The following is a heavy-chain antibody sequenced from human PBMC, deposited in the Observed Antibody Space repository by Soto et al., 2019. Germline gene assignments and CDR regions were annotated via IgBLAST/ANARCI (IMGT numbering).Heavy chain of an antibody. D-gene: IGHD2-2*01. Sequence: EQLQESGPGLVKPSETLSLTCTVPGGSISSGDYYWSWIRQPPGKGLEWIGYIYYSGSTSYNASLKSRTSISADPSNNQFSLKLHSLTAADTAVYFCGTMPIVVEPAPMDVWGPGTSVTVSS. CDR3: GTMPIVVEPAPMDV. CDR1: GGSISSGDYY. CDR2: IYYSGST. V-gene: IGHV4-30-4*01. J-gene: IGHJ6*02.